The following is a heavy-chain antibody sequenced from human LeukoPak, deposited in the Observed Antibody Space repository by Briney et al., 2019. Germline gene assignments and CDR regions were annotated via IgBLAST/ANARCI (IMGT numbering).Heavy chain of an antibody. D-gene: IGHD6-19*01. CDR2: IWYDGSNK. V-gene: IGHV3-33*01. J-gene: IGHJ4*01. Sequence: GRSLRLSCAASGFTFSSYGMHWVRQAPGKGLEWVAVIWYDGSNKYYADSVKGRFTISRDNSKNTLYLQMNSLRAEDTAVYYCARDRSIAVVYYFDYWGQEPWSPSPQ. CDR3: ARDRSIAVVYYFDY. CDR1: GFTFSSYG.